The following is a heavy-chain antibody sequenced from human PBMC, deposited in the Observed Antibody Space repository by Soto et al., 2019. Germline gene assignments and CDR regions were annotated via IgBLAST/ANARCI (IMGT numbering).Heavy chain of an antibody. V-gene: IGHV3-23*01. CDR3: AKDAPGSGWLSDY. J-gene: IGHJ4*02. CDR1: GFTFRIYA. Sequence: GGSLRLSCAASGFTFRIYAMSWVRQAPGKGLEWVSTISGNGGTSYADFVRGRFPISRDNSKNTLYLQMNSLRAEDTAVYYCAKDAPGSGWLSDYWGQGTRVTVSS. D-gene: IGHD3-22*01. CDR2: ISGNGGT.